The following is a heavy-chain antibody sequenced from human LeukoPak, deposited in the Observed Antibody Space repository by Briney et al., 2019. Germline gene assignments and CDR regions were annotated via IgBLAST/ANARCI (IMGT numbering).Heavy chain of an antibody. Sequence: GGSLRLSCAASGFTFSRYAMSGVGQAPGKGLEWVSAISGSGGSTYYADSVKGRFTISRDNSKNTLYLQMNSLRAEDTAVYYCAKDHLGVPAAADYWGQGTLVTVSS. J-gene: IGHJ4*02. CDR2: ISGSGGST. CDR3: AKDHLGVPAAADY. D-gene: IGHD2-2*01. CDR1: GFTFSRYA. V-gene: IGHV3-23*01.